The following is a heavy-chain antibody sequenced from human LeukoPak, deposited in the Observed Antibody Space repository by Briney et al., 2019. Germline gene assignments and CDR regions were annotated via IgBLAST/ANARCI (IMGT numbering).Heavy chain of an antibody. CDR3: ARQEVGAHFDY. V-gene: IGHV4-59*01. J-gene: IGHJ4*02. CDR1: GGFISSYY. Sequence: SETLSLTCTVSGGFISSYYWSWIRQPPGKGLEWIGYIYYSGSTNYNPSLKSRVTISVDTSKNQFSLKLSSVTAADTAVYYCARQEVGAHFDYWGQGTLVTVSS. CDR2: IYYSGST.